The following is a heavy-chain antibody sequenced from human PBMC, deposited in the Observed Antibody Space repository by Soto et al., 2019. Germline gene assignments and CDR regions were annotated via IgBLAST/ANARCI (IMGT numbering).Heavy chain of an antibody. J-gene: IGHJ4*02. V-gene: IGHV1-2*02. CDR1: GYTFSGYY. CDR2: INPNNGYT. D-gene: IGHD5-12*01. Sequence: QVQLVQSGAEMKKPGASVKVSCKAFGYTFSGYYIHWVRQAPGQGLEWMGWINPNNGYTNYAQKLQGRVTMTRDTSTSTAYMDLSNLRFDDTAVYYCARHSGYDYVFDYWGQGALVTVSS. CDR3: ARHSGYDYVFDY.